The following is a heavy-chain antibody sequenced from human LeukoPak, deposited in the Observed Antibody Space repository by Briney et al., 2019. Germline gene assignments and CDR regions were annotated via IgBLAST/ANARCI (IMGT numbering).Heavy chain of an antibody. V-gene: IGHV3-11*04. J-gene: IGHJ4*02. D-gene: IGHD4-17*01. Sequence: PGGSLRLSCIAYGFTFSDYYMNWIRQAPGRGLEWVSYISGSGSDLYYADSVKGRFTISRDNAKNSLYLQMNSLRAEDTAVYYCAREDYGDYDYDYWGQGTLVTVSS. CDR2: ISGSGSDL. CDR1: GFTFSDYY. CDR3: AREDYGDYDYDY.